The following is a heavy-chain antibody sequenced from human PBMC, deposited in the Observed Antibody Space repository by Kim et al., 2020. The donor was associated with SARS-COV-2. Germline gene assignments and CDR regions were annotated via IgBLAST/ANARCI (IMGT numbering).Heavy chain of an antibody. CDR3: ARDDCSGGSCYSNWFDP. CDR2: INPNSGGT. Sequence: ASVKVSCKASGYTFTGYYMYWVRQAPGQGLEWMGWINPNSGGTNYAQKFQGRVTMTRDTSISTAYMELSRLRSDDTAVYYCARDDCSGGSCYSNWFDPWGQGTLVTVSS. V-gene: IGHV1-2*02. CDR1: GYTFTGYY. J-gene: IGHJ5*02. D-gene: IGHD2-15*01.